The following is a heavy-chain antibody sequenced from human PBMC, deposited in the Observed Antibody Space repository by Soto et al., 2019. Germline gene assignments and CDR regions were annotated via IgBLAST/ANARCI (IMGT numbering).Heavy chain of an antibody. Sequence: GGSLRLSCAASGFTFSSYALSWVRQAPGKGLEWVSAISGSGGSTYYADSVKGRFTISRDNSKNTLYLKMNRLRAEDTAVNYCAIDRKYGDCHFDYWGQGTLVTVSS. V-gene: IGHV3-23*01. CDR1: GFTFSSYA. D-gene: IGHD4-17*01. CDR2: ISGSGGST. CDR3: AIDRKYGDCHFDY. J-gene: IGHJ4*02.